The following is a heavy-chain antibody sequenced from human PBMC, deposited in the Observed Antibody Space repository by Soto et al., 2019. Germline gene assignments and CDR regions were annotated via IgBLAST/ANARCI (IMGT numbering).Heavy chain of an antibody. Sequence: QVQLVQSGAEVKKPGSSVKVSCKASGGTFSSYAISWVRQAPRQGLEWMGGIIPIFGTANYAQKFQGRVTITADESTSTAYMELSSLRSEDTAVYYCARDQDPDIVVVPAAYYYYYYGMDVWGQGTTVTVSS. CDR2: IIPIFGTA. CDR3: ARDQDPDIVVVPAAYYYYYYGMDV. J-gene: IGHJ6*02. D-gene: IGHD2-2*01. V-gene: IGHV1-69*01. CDR1: GGTFSSYA.